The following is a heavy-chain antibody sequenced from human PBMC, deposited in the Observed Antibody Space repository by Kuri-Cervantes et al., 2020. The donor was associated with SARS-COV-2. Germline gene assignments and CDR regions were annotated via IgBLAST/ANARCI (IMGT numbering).Heavy chain of an antibody. V-gene: IGHV1-69*06. CDR1: GGTFSSYA. Sequence: GGSLRLSCKASGGTFSSYAISWVRQAPGQGLEWMGGIIPIFGTANYAQKFQGRVTITADKSTSTAYMELSSLRVEDTAVYYCARGGSDYYYYGMDVWGQGTTVTVSS. J-gene: IGHJ6*02. CDR2: IIPIFGTA. CDR3: ARGGSDYYYYGMDV. D-gene: IGHD3-10*01.